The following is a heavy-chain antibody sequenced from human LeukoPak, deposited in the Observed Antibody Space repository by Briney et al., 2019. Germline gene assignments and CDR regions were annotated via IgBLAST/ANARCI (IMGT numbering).Heavy chain of an antibody. J-gene: IGHJ4*02. CDR3: ARHMVRGVIISDF. D-gene: IGHD3-10*01. CDR1: GGSISHSSYY. Sequence: SETLSLTCTVSGGSISHSSYYWGWIRQPPGKGLEWIGSIYYSESSPYYPSPKSRVSISVDTSKNQFSLRLSSVTAADTAVYYCARHMVRGVIISDFWGQGTLVTVSS. V-gene: IGHV4-39*01. CDR2: IYYSESS.